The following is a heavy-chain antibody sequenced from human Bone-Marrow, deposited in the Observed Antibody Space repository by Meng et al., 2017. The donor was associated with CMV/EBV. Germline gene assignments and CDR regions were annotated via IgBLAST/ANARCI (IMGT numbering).Heavy chain of an antibody. CDR2: IYYSGST. Sequence: SETLSLTCTVSGGSISSSSYYWGWIRQPPGKGLEWIGSIYYSGSTYYNPSLKSRVTISVDTSKNQFSLKLSSVTAADTAVYYCAREALGMDVWGQGTTVTVSS. V-gene: IGHV4-39*02. J-gene: IGHJ6*02. CDR1: GGSISSSSYY. CDR3: AREALGMDV.